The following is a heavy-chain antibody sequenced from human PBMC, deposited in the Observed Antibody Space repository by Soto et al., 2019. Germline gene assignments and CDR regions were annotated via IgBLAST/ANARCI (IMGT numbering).Heavy chain of an antibody. CDR2: INAGNGNT. CDR3: RLVPAATRGEVDY. V-gene: IGHV1-3*01. D-gene: IGHD2-2*01. J-gene: IGHJ4*02. Sequence: QVQLVQSGAEVKKPGASVKVSCKASGYTFTSYAMHWVRQAPGQRLEWMGWINAGNGNTKYSQKFQGRVTITRDTSARTAYMELSSLRSEDTALYYCRLVPAATRGEVDYWGQGTLVTVSS. CDR1: GYTFTSYA.